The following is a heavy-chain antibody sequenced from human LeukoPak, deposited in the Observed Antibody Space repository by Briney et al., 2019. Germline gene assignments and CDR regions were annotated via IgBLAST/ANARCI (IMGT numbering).Heavy chain of an antibody. CDR2: IYYSGST. D-gene: IGHD3-22*01. CDR3: ARLSVITGVDY. Sequence: PSETLSLTCTVSGGSISSSSYQWGWIRQPPGKGLEWIGSIYYSGSTYYNPSLKSRGTISVDTSKNQFSLKLSSVTAADTAVYYCARLSVITGVDYWGQGTLVTVSS. CDR1: GGSISSSSYQ. V-gene: IGHV4-39*01. J-gene: IGHJ4*02.